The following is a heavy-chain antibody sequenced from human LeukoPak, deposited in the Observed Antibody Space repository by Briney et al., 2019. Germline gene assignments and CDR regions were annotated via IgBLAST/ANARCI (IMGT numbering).Heavy chain of an antibody. V-gene: IGHV1-2*06. D-gene: IGHD6-13*01. CDR3: ARSTLAATGDFDY. CDR1: GYTFTGYY. Sequence: GASVKVSCKASGYTFTGYYMYWVRQAPGQGLEWMGRINPNSGATNYAQKFQGRVTMTRDTSISTAYMELSSLGSDNTAVYYCARSTLAATGDFDYWGQGTLVTVSS. CDR2: INPNSGAT. J-gene: IGHJ4*02.